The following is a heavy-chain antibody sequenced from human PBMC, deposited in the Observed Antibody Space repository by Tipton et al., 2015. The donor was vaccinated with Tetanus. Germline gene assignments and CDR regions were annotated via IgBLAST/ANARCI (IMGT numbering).Heavy chain of an antibody. J-gene: IGHJ6*02. V-gene: IGHV4-30-4*08. CDR1: GGSVRSGSYY. Sequence: TLSLTCTVSGGSVRSGSYYWNWIRQPPGKGLESIGYIYYSGSTYYNPSLKSRVTISVDTSKNQFSLRLSSVTAADTAVYYCARDHGITWGGMGYYYGMDVWGQGTTVTVSS. CDR2: IYYSGST. CDR3: ARDHGITWGGMGYYYGMDV. D-gene: IGHD3-16*01.